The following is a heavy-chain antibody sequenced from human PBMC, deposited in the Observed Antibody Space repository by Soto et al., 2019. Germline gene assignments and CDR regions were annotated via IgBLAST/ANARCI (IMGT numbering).Heavy chain of an antibody. V-gene: IGHV1-18*01. CDR1: GYAFTVYS. CDR2: ISTYGGKT. D-gene: IGHD4-17*01. J-gene: IGHJ4*02. CDR3: ARRYGDPSSSAGFDY. Sequence: QVQLVQSGSEVKKSGASVKLSSKASGYAFTVYSVSWVRQAPGQGLEWLGSISTYGGKTYYIQSLQGRVTMTTDSSTSTAYLDLRSLRPDDTAIYFCARRYGDPSSSAGFDYWGQGTLVTVSS.